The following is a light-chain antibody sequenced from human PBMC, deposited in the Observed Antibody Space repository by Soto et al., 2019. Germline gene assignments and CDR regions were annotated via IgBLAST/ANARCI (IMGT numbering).Light chain of an antibody. CDR2: YDS. J-gene: IGLJ3*02. CDR1: NIGSKS. V-gene: IGLV3-21*04. Sequence: SYELTQPPSVSVAPGKTARITCGGNNIGSKSVHWYQQKPGQAPVLVIYYDSDRPSGIPERFSGSNSGNTATLTISRVEAGDEADYYCQVWDSSSDPWVFGGATNFTVL. CDR3: QVWDSSSDPWV.